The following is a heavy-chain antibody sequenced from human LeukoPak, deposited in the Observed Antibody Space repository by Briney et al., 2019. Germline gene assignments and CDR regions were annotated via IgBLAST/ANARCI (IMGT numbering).Heavy chain of an antibody. V-gene: IGHV3-48*04. CDR1: GFTFSSYS. J-gene: IGHJ4*02. CDR2: ISSSSSTI. Sequence: GGSLRLSCAASGFTFSSYSMNWVRQAPGKGLEWVSYISSSSSTIYYADSVKGRFTISRDNAKNTLYLQMNSLRAEDTAVYYCAKAERVVVAATLDYWGQGTLVTVSS. CDR3: AKAERVVVAATLDY. D-gene: IGHD2-15*01.